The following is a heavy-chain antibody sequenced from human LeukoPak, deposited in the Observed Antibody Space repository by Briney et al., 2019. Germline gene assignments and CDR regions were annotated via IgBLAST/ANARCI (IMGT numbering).Heavy chain of an antibody. D-gene: IGHD4-11*01. Sequence: HGESLKISCKGSGYSFISHWIGWVRQVPGKGLEWMGIIYPGDSDTRYSPAFEGQVTMSVDKSISTAYLQWSSLKASDTAMYYCARHKYDYTGGIDYWGQGTLVTVSS. CDR3: ARHKYDYTGGIDY. CDR2: IYPGDSDT. J-gene: IGHJ4*02. V-gene: IGHV5-51*01. CDR1: GYSFISHW.